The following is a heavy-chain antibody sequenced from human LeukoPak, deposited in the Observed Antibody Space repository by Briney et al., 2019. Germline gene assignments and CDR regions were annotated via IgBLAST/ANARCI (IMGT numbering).Heavy chain of an antibody. CDR1: GFTFSSYS. V-gene: IGHV3-48*04. CDR2: ISRSSSTI. Sequence: GVSVRLYCAASGFTFSSYSMDWVRQAQGKGLKWVSYISRSSSTIYYADSVKGRFTISRDNVKNSLYLQMNSLRAEDTAVYYCARPLDPTLDDAFDIWGQGTMVTVSS. CDR3: ARPLDPTLDDAFDI. J-gene: IGHJ3*02.